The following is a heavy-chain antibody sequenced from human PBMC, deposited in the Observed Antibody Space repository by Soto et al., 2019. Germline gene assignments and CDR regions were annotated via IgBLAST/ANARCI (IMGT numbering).Heavy chain of an antibody. J-gene: IGHJ6*02. Sequence: ASVKVSCKASGYTFTGYYLHWVRQAPGQGLEWMGWINPSSGGANIAQKFQGWVTMTRDTSIDTAYMELTRLRSGDTAVYYCARDAAMGDYYHYGMDVWGQGTPVTVSS. CDR1: GYTFTGYY. CDR3: ARDAAMGDYYHYGMDV. V-gene: IGHV1-2*04. CDR2: INPSSGGA. D-gene: IGHD5-18*01.